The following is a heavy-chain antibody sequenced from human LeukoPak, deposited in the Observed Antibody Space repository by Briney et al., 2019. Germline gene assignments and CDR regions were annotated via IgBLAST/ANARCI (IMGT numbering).Heavy chain of an antibody. J-gene: IGHJ3*02. Sequence: PSETLSLTCTVSGGSISSYYWSWIRQPPGKGLEWIGHIYYSGSTNYNPSLKSRVTISVDTSKNQFSLKLSSVTAADTAVYYCAREKGPEGYCSDGSCYSRNAFDIWGQGTMVTVSS. V-gene: IGHV4-59*01. CDR2: IYYSGST. D-gene: IGHD2-15*01. CDR3: AREKGPEGYCSDGSCYSRNAFDI. CDR1: GGSISSYY.